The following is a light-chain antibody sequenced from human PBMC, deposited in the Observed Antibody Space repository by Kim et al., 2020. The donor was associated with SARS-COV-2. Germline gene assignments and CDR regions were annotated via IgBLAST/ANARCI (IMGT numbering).Light chain of an antibody. Sequence: LSTLVGDRFTITGRASQSVSHWLAWYQQKPGKAPKVLIYETSKLKSGVPSRFSGSGFGTEFTLTISSLQPDDFATYYCQQYNTWYTFGQGTKLEI. CDR3: QQYNTWYT. CDR2: ETS. CDR1: QSVSHW. V-gene: IGKV1-5*03. J-gene: IGKJ2*01.